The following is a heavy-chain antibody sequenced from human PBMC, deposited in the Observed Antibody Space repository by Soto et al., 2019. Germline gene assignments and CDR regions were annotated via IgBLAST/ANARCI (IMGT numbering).Heavy chain of an antibody. CDR2: IYYSGST. CDR3: ARTNEYPDYFDY. V-gene: IGHV4-59*08. Sequence: SETLSLTCTVSGGSISSYYWSWIRQPPGKGLEWIGYIYYSGSTNYNPSLKSRVTISVDTSKNQFSLKPSSVTAADTAVYYCARTNEYPDYFDYWGQGTLVTVSS. D-gene: IGHD1-1*01. J-gene: IGHJ4*02. CDR1: GGSISSYY.